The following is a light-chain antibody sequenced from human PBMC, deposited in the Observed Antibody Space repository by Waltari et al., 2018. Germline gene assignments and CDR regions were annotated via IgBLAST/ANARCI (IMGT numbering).Light chain of an antibody. CDR3: QQYSSYSLT. CDR2: NPS. V-gene: IGKV1-5*01. Sequence: DVQMTQSPSTLSASAGDGVTITFRASQSISTWLAWYQQKPGKAPKLLIYNPSSLESGVPSRFSGSGSGTEFTLTISSLQPDDFATYYCQQYSSYSLTFGGGTKVEIK. CDR1: QSISTW. J-gene: IGKJ4*01.